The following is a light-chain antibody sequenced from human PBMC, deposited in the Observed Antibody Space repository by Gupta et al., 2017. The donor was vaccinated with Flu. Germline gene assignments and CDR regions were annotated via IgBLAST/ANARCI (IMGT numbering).Light chain of an antibody. CDR2: AAS. V-gene: IGKV1-12*01. J-gene: IGKJ4*01. Sequence: DIQLTQSPSSVSASVGDRVTITCRASQGLNTWLAWYQQKPGKAPNLLIYAASTLRDGVPSRFSGSGSGTDFTLTISSLQPEDFATYYCQQGYSFPLTFGGGTKVEMK. CDR3: QQGYSFPLT. CDR1: QGLNTW.